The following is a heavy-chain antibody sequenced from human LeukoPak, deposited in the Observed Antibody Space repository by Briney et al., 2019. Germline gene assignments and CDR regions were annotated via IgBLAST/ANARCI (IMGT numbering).Heavy chain of an antibody. CDR3: ARVGYYDSSGYYYQY. D-gene: IGHD3-22*01. Sequence: GGSLRLSCAASGFTFSSYAMSWVRQAPGKGLEWVSAISGSGGSTYYADSVKGRFTISRDNSKNMLYLQMNSLRAEDTAVYYCARVGYYDSSGYYYQYWGQGTLVTVSS. CDR1: GFTFSSYA. V-gene: IGHV3-23*01. CDR2: ISGSGGST. J-gene: IGHJ1*01.